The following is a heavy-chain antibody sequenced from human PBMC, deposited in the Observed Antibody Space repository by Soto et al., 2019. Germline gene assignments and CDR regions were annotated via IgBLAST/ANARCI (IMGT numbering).Heavy chain of an antibody. Sequence: SQTLSLTCASSGDSVSSDSAACNWIRQSPSRGLEWLRRTYYRSKWYNDYAVSVNGRITINPDTSKNHFSLQLNSVTPEDTAVYYCVRSRVFIAVAGMATYYYYYGMDVWGQGTTVTVSS. D-gene: IGHD6-19*01. CDR2: TYYRSKWYN. J-gene: IGHJ6*02. V-gene: IGHV6-1*01. CDR3: VRSRVFIAVAGMATYYYYYGMDV. CDR1: GDSVSSDSAA.